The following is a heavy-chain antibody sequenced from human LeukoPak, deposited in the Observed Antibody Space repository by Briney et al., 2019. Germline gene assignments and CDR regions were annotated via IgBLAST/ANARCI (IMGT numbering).Heavy chain of an antibody. J-gene: IGHJ4*02. CDR1: GYSISSGYY. V-gene: IGHV4-38-2*01. D-gene: IGHD4-23*01. Sequence: PSETLSLTCAVSGYSISSGYYRGWLRQPPGKGLEWIGSSYHSGSTYYNPSLKSRVTISVDTSKNQFSLKLGSVTAADTAVYYCATHSITSLRWYAYYFDYWGQGTLVTVSS. CDR3: ATHSITSLRWYAYYFDY. CDR2: SYHSGST.